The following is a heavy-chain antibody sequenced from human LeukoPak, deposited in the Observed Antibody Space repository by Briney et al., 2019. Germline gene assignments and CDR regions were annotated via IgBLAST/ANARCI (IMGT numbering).Heavy chain of an antibody. CDR1: GGSISSSNW. CDR3: ARRYYSSSSFDY. J-gene: IGHJ4*02. CDR2: IYHSGST. Sequence: SGTLTLTCAVSGGSISSSNWWSWVRQPPGKGLEWIGEIYHSGSTNYNPSLKSRVTISVDKSKNQFSLKLSSVTAADSAVYYCARRYYSSSSFDYWGQGTLVTVSS. V-gene: IGHV4-4*02. D-gene: IGHD6-6*01.